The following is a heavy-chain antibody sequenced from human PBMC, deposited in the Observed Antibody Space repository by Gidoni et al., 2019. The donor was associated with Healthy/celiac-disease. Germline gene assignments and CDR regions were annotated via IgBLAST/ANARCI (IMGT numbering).Heavy chain of an antibody. CDR3: AKLHPVTTVTTGA. J-gene: IGHJ4*02. Sequence: QVTLVESGGGVVQPGGSLRLACSAPGFTVSSYGMHRVRQAPGKGLEWLAFIRYDGSNKYYADSVKGRFTISRDNSKNTLYLQMNSLRAEDTAVYYCAKLHPVTTVTTGAWGQGTLVTVSS. CDR2: IRYDGSNK. V-gene: IGHV3-30*02. CDR1: GFTVSSYG. D-gene: IGHD4-17*01.